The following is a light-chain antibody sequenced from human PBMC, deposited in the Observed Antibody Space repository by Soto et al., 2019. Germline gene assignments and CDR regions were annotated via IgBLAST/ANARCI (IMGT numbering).Light chain of an antibody. CDR3: CSYAGSYTWV. CDR1: SSDVGVSTY. Sequence: HSALTQPRSVSGSPGQSVTISCTGASSDVGVSTYVSWYQQHPGKAPKVMIYDVTKRPSGVPDRFSGSKSGNTASLTISGLQAGDEADYYCCSYAGSYTWVFGGGTKLTVL. CDR2: DVT. J-gene: IGLJ3*02. V-gene: IGLV2-11*01.